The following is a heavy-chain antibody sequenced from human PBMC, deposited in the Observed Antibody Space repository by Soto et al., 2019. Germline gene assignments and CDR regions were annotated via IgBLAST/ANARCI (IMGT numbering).Heavy chain of an antibody. D-gene: IGHD3-22*01. CDR1: GGTFSSYA. Sequence: SVKVSCKASGGTFSSYAISWVRQAPGQGLEWMGGIIPIFCTANYAQKFQGRVTITADESTSTAYMELSSLRSEDTAVYYCARPWYYYDSSGSQGAWFDPWGQGTLVTVSS. J-gene: IGHJ5*02. V-gene: IGHV1-69*13. CDR3: ARPWYYYDSSGSQGAWFDP. CDR2: IIPIFCTA.